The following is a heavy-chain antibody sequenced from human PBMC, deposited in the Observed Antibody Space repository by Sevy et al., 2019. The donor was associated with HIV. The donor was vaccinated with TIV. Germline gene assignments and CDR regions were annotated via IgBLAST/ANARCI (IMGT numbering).Heavy chain of an antibody. Sequence: GGSLRLSCAASGFTFSSYAMHWVRQAPGKGLEWVAVISYDGSNKYYADSVKGRFTISRDNSKNTLYLQMNSLRAEDTAVYYCARVWLNSGVFWGQGTLVTVSS. CDR3: ARVWLNSGVF. CDR2: ISYDGSNK. CDR1: GFTFSSYA. J-gene: IGHJ4*02. D-gene: IGHD1-26*01. V-gene: IGHV3-30*14.